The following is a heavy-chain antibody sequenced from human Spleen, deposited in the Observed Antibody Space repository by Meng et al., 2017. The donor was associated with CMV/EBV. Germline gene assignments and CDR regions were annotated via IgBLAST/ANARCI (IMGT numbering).Heavy chain of an antibody. Sequence: GESLKISCAASGFMFSDYYITWIRQAPGKGLEWVSYISGGGGTIYYADSVKGRFIISRDNARNSLYLQMNSLRAEDTAVHYCARAAFLRNYFDYWGQGTLVTVSS. CDR3: ARAAFLRNYFDY. D-gene: IGHD6-25*01. CDR1: GFMFSDYY. V-gene: IGHV3-11*04. CDR2: ISGGGGTI. J-gene: IGHJ4*02.